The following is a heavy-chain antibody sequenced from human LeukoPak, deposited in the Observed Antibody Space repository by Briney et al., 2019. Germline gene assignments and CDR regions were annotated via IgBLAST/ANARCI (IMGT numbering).Heavy chain of an antibody. CDR3: ATAGNYRFDY. V-gene: IGHV3-74*01. Sequence: QTGGSLRFSCVVSEFTFSSLWMHWVRQAPGQGLVWVSRINTDGTTTNYADSVKGRFTISRDNAKNTLYLQMNSLRADDTAVYYCATAGNYRFDYWGQGTLVTVSS. CDR2: INTDGTTT. J-gene: IGHJ4*02. D-gene: IGHD5-24*01. CDR1: EFTFSSLW.